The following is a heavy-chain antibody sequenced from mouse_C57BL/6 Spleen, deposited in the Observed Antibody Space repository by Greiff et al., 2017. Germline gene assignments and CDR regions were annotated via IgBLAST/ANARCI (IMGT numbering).Heavy chain of an antibody. CDR1: GFTFSSYA. Sequence: EVQRVESGGGLVKPGGSLKLSCAASGFTFSSYAMSWVRQTPEKRLEWVATISDGGSYTYYPDNVKGRFTISRDNAKNNLYLQMSHLKSEDTAMYYCARQLRLNYFDYWGQGTTLTVSS. D-gene: IGHD3-2*02. CDR3: ARQLRLNYFDY. J-gene: IGHJ2*01. V-gene: IGHV5-4*01. CDR2: ISDGGSYT.